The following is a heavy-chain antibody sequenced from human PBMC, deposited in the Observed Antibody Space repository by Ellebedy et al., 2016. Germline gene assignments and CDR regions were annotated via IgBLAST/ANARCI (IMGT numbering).Heavy chain of an antibody. Sequence: GGSLRLSXAASGLTFSNYGMSWVRQAPGKGLEWVSSISNSGGSTYYADSVKGRFTISRDNSKNTLFLQINSLRVEDTAVYFCASQSAHYDYIWGGVRAEATFDYWGQGTLVTVSS. J-gene: IGHJ4*02. CDR3: ASQSAHYDYIWGGVRAEATFDY. CDR1: GLTFSNYG. CDR2: ISNSGGST. D-gene: IGHD3-16*01. V-gene: IGHV3-23*01.